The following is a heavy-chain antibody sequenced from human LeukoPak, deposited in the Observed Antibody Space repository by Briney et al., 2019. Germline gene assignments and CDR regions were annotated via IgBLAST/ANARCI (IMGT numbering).Heavy chain of an antibody. V-gene: IGHV3-11*01. Sequence: GGSLRLSCAVSGFTFSDYYMSWIRQAPGKGGEWVSYISSSGSTIYYADSVKGRFTISRDNAKNSLYLQMNSLRAEDTAVYYCARMNYDFWNYYSYYYMDVWGKGTTVTVSS. CDR3: ARMNYDFWNYYSYYYMDV. CDR1: GFTFSDYY. CDR2: ISSSGSTI. J-gene: IGHJ6*03. D-gene: IGHD3-3*01.